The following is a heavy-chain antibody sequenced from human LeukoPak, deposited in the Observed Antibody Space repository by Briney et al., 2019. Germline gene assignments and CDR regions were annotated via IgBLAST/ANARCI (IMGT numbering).Heavy chain of an antibody. CDR3: ASSKWSAGGDYYSYMDV. D-gene: IGHD6-13*01. Sequence: ASVKVSCKASGYTFTSYGISWVRQAPGQGLEWMGWISAYNGNTKYAQKLQGRVTMTIDTSTSTAYMDLRSLRSDDMAVYYCASSKWSAGGDYYSYMDVWGKGTTVTVSS. CDR2: ISAYNGNT. CDR1: GYTFTSYG. V-gene: IGHV1-18*03. J-gene: IGHJ6*03.